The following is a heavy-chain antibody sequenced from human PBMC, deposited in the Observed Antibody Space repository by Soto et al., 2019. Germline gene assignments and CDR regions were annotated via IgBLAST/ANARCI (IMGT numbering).Heavy chain of an antibody. D-gene: IGHD6-13*01. J-gene: IGHJ4*02. V-gene: IGHV1-58*01. CDR3: AAVGPLAATIDY. CDR2: IVVGSGNT. Sequence: QMQLVQSGPEVKKPGTSVKVSCKASGFTFTSSAVQWVRQARGQRLEWIGWIVVGSGNTNYAQKFQERVTITRDMSTSTAYMELSSLRSEDTAVYYCAAVGPLAATIDYWGQGTLVTVSS. CDR1: GFTFTSSA.